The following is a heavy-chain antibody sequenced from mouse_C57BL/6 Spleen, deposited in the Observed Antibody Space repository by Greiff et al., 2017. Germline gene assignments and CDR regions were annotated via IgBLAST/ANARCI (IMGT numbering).Heavy chain of an antibody. CDR3: ARADGSSQFAY. V-gene: IGHV5-17*01. CDR1: GFTFSDYG. D-gene: IGHD1-1*01. J-gene: IGHJ3*01. CDR2: ISSGSSTI. Sequence: EVKLMESGGGLVKPGGSLKLSCAASGFTFSDYGMHWVRQAPEKGLEWVAYISSGSSTIYYADTVKGRFTISRDNAKNTLFLQMTRLRSEDTAMYYCARADGSSQFAYWGQGTLVTVSA.